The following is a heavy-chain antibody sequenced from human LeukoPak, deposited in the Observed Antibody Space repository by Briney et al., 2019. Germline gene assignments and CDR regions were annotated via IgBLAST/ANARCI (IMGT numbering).Heavy chain of an antibody. J-gene: IGHJ4*02. CDR3: ARDINYGDFPSSSYYFDY. V-gene: IGHV3-21*01. D-gene: IGHD4-17*01. CDR2: ISSSSSYI. Sequence: PGGSLRLSCAASGFTFSSYSMNWVRQAPGKGLEWVSSISSSSSYIYYADSVKGRFTISRDNAKNSLYLQMNSLRAEDTAVYNCARDINYGDFPSSSYYFDYWGQGTLVTVSS. CDR1: GFTFSSYS.